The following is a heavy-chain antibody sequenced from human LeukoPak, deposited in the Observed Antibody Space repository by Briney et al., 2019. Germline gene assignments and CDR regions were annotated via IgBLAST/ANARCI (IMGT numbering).Heavy chain of an antibody. J-gene: IGHJ5*02. CDR1: GGSISSSSYY. CDR2: IYYSGST. D-gene: IGHD3-22*01. Sequence: SETLSLTCTVSGGSISSSSYYWGWIRQPPGKGLEWIGSIYYSGSTYYNPSLKSRVTISVDTSKNQFSLKLSSVTAADTAVYYCARATDYYDSSGYTQHPDNWFDPWGQGTLVTVSS. V-gene: IGHV4-39*07. CDR3: ARATDYYDSSGYTQHPDNWFDP.